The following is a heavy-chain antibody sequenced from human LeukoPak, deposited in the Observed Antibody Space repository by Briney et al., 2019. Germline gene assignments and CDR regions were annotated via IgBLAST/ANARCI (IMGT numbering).Heavy chain of an antibody. J-gene: IGHJ4*02. Sequence: GGSLRLSCAASGFTFDDYGMSWVRQAPGKGLEWVAGINWNGGNTGYSDSVRGRFTISRDNAKNSLYLQMNSLRAEDTAVYYCARVEDYDILTGFDYWGQGTLVTVSS. CDR1: GFTFDDYG. CDR2: INWNGGNT. D-gene: IGHD3-9*01. CDR3: ARVEDYDILTGFDY. V-gene: IGHV3-20*04.